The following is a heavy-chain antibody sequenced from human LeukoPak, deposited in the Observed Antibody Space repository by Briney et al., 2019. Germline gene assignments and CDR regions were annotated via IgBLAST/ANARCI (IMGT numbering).Heavy chain of an antibody. Sequence: GGSLRLSCVVSGFTVSSNYMSWVRQAPGKGLEWVSVLYSGGNTYHADSVKGRFTISRDNSKNTLYLQMNSLRAEDTAVYYCAREGASSSFGYWGQGTLVTVFS. CDR3: AREGASSSFGY. D-gene: IGHD6-13*01. V-gene: IGHV3-53*01. J-gene: IGHJ4*02. CDR1: GFTVSSNY. CDR2: LYSGGNT.